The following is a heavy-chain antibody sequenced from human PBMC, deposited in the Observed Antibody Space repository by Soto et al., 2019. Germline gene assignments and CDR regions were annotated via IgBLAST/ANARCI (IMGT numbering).Heavy chain of an antibody. V-gene: IGHV3-30*18. Sequence: QVQLVESGGGVVQPGRSLRLSCAASGFTFSTYGMHWVRQAPGKGLEWVAHISYDGSNKYYADSVKGRFTISRDNSKNTLFLPMNSLRAEDTAVYFCAKRVGTASLCDYWGQGTLVIVSS. CDR2: ISYDGSNK. CDR1: GFTFSTYG. CDR3: AKRVGTASLCDY. J-gene: IGHJ4*02. D-gene: IGHD1-26*01.